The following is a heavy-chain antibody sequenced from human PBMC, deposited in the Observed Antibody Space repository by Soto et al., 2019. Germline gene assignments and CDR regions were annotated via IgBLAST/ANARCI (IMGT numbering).Heavy chain of an antibody. V-gene: IGHV3-21*01. CDR3: ARGEYGMDV. J-gene: IGHJ6*02. CDR1: GFTFSSYS. Sequence: EVQLVESGGGLVKPGGSLRLSCAASGFTFSSYSMNWVRQAPGKGLEWVSSISTRSSYIYSADSVKGRLTISRDNAKNSLYLQMNSLRAEDTAVYYCARGEYGMDVWGQGTTVTVSS. CDR2: ISTRSSYI.